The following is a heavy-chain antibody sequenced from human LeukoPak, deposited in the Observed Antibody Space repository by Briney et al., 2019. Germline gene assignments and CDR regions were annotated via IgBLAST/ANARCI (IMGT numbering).Heavy chain of an antibody. CDR3: ANPFSTPRSNYYIDV. J-gene: IGHJ6*03. CDR2: ISGSGGST. Sequence: PRGSLRLSCAASGFTFSSYAMSWVRQAPGKGLEWVSAISGSGGSTYYADSVKGRFTISRDNSKSTLYLQMNSLRAEDTAVYYCANPFSTPRSNYYIDVWGKGTTVTVSS. V-gene: IGHV3-23*01. CDR1: GFTFSSYA. D-gene: IGHD2-2*01.